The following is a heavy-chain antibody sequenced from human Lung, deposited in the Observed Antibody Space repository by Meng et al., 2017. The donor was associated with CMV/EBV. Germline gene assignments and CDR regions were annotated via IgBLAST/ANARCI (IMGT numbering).Heavy chain of an antibody. CDR1: GFTFSSYW. J-gene: IGHJ4*02. CDR3: ATELITTAGTRRDY. V-gene: IGHV3-74*01. CDR2: INSDGSST. Sequence: GGSXRLXCAASGFTFSSYWMHWVRQVPGKGLVWVARINSDGSSTSYADSVKGRFTISRDNAKNTLYLQMNSLRAEDTAVYYCATELITTAGTRRDYWGQGTXVTVDS. D-gene: IGHD6-13*01.